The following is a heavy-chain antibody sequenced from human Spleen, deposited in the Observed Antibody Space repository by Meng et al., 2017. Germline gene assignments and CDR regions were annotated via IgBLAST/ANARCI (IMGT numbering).Heavy chain of an antibody. CDR3: AVRLRDGYNYAFDF. CDR2: ISRSGDYK. D-gene: IGHD5-24*01. J-gene: IGHJ4*02. CDR1: GFVFRTLS. V-gene: IGHV3-21*01. Sequence: GGSLRLSCAASGFVFRTLSMNWVRQAPGKGLEWVSHISRSGDYKYYAASVKGRFAISRDNARNSLYLQMSGLRVEDTALYYCAVRLRDGYNYAFDFWGQGT.